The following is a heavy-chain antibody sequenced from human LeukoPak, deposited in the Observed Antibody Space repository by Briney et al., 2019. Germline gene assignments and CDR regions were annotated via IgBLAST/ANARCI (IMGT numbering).Heavy chain of an antibody. V-gene: IGHV1-18*01. D-gene: IGHD3-10*01. J-gene: IGHJ5*02. CDR2: ISAYNGNT. CDR3: ARERLAYYGSGSYANWFDP. CDR1: GHTFTSYG. Sequence: ASVKVSCKASGHTFTSYGISWVRQAPGQGLEWMGWISAYNGNTNYAQKLQGRVTMTTDTSTSTAYMELRSLRSDDTAVYYCARERLAYYGSGSYANWFDPWGQGTLVTVSS.